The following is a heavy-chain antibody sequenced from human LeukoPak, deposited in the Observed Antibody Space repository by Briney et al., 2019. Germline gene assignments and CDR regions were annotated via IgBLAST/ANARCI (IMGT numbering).Heavy chain of an antibody. CDR1: GGSISSGGYY. V-gene: IGHV4-31*03. Sequence: PSETLSLTCTVSGGSISSGGYYWSWIRQHPGKGLEWIGYIYYSGSTYYNPSLKSRVTISVDTSKNQFSLKLSSVTAADTAVYYCAREVGQGAAASWVDYWGQGTLVTVSS. CDR3: AREVGQGAAASWVDY. J-gene: IGHJ4*02. D-gene: IGHD6-13*01. CDR2: IYYSGST.